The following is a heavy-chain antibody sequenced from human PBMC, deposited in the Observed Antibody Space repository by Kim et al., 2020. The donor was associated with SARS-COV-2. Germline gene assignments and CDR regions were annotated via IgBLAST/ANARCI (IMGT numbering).Heavy chain of an antibody. D-gene: IGHD5-18*01. V-gene: IGHV3-23*03. J-gene: IGHJ5*02. CDR1: GFTFTSRA. Sequence: GGSLRLSCVASGFTFTSRAMSWVRQAPGNGPEWVAFFNKGGNPYYADSVTGRFTISRYITKDTLYLKMHSLRAEDTVLYYRAQLHFSRGRPAFYPRCQGT. CDR2: FNKGGNP. CDR3: AQLHFSRGRPAFYP.